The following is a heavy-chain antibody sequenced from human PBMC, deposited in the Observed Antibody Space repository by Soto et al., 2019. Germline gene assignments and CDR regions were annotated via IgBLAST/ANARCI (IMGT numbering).Heavy chain of an antibody. CDR3: TRVGGYYGDDPNFDY. D-gene: IGHD4-17*01. CDR2: IYYTGST. CDR1: GSSISPFY. J-gene: IGHJ4*02. Sequence: PSETLSLTCTVSGSSISPFYWSWIRQPPGKGLEWIGYIYYTGSTKYNPSLKSRVTLSLGTSRNQLSLKLSSVTAADTAVYYCTRVGGYYGDDPNFDYWGPGTLVTVSS. V-gene: IGHV4-59*01.